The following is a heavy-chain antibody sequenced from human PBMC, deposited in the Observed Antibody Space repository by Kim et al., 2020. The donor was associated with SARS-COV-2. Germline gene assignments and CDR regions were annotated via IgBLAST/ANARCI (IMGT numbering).Heavy chain of an antibody. CDR1: GYTFTGYY. D-gene: IGHD6-13*01. J-gene: IGHJ4*02. Sequence: ASVKVSCKASGYTFTGYYMHWVRQAPGQGLEWMGRINPNSGGTNYAQKFQGRVTMTRDTSISTAYMELSRLRSDDTAVYYCARDSVGIAAAGELFDYWGQGTLVTVSS. CDR3: ARDSVGIAAAGELFDY. V-gene: IGHV1-2*06. CDR2: INPNSGGT.